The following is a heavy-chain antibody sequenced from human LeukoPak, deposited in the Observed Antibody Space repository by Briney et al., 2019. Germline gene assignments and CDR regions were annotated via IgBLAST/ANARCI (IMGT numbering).Heavy chain of an antibody. V-gene: IGHV1-69*13. J-gene: IGHJ4*02. CDR3: ARGMYYYDSSGYL. D-gene: IGHD3-22*01. CDR2: IIPIFGTA. Sequence: SVTVSCKASGGTFSSYAISWVRQAPGQGLEWMGGIIPIFGTANYAQKFQGRVTITADESTSTAYMELSSLRSEDTAVYYCARGMYYYDSSGYLWGQGTLVTVSS. CDR1: GGTFSSYA.